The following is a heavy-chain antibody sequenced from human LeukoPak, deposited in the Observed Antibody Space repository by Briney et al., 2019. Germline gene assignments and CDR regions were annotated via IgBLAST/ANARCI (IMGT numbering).Heavy chain of an antibody. J-gene: IGHJ4*02. Sequence: GGSPRLSCAASGFTFNNYGMHWVRQAPGKGLMWVSRIEGDGNRITYADSVKGRFTISRDNAKNTLYLQMNSLRAEDTAVYYCTRDWRNLGYDYWGQGTLVTVSS. CDR1: GFTFNNYG. V-gene: IGHV3-74*01. D-gene: IGHD5-12*01. CDR3: TRDWRNLGYDY. CDR2: IEGDGNRI.